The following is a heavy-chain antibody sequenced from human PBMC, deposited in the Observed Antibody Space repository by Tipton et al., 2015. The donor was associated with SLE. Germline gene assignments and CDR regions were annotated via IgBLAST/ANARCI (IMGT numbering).Heavy chain of an antibody. CDR2: IYYSGST. CDR1: GGSISSRSYY. V-gene: IGHV4-39*07. Sequence: GLVKPSETLSLTCSVSGGSISSRSYYWGWIRQPPGMGLEWIGSIYYSGSTFHNPPLKSRLTISVDTSKNQFSLKLSSVTAADTAVYYCARAEYSFDYWGQGALVTVSS. D-gene: IGHD3-10*01. J-gene: IGHJ4*02. CDR3: ARAEYSFDY.